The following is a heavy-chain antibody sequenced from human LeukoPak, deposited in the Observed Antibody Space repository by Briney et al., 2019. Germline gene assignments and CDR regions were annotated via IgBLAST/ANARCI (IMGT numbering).Heavy chain of an antibody. Sequence: GGSLRLSCAASGFTFSDYYMSWIRRAPGGGLGWVSYISSSGSTIHYADSVKRRFTISRDNAKNSLYLQMNRLRAEDTAVYYCARDREPAAVHYWGQGHLVPVPS. CDR3: ARDREPAAVHY. CDR1: GFTFSDYY. CDR2: ISSSGSTI. J-gene: IGHJ4*02. V-gene: IGHV3-11*01. D-gene: IGHD2-2*01.